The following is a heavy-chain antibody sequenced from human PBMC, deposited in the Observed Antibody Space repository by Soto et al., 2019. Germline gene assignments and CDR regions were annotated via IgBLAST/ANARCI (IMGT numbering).Heavy chain of an antibody. D-gene: IGHD3-16*01. CDR1: EFTFSGYG. CDR2: IWYDGSNK. V-gene: IGHV3-33*01. Sequence: QVQLVESGGGVVQPGRSLRLSCAASEFTFSGYGMHWGRQAPGKGLEWVAVIWYDGSNKYYADSVKGRFTISRDNSKNTLYLQMNSLRAEDMATYYCARGVGFGTARLDYWGQGTLVTVSS. CDR3: ARGVGFGTARLDY. J-gene: IGHJ4*02.